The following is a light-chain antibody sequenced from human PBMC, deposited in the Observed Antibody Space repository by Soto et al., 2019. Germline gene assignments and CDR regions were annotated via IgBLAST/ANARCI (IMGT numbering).Light chain of an antibody. CDR1: QSVSSSY. CDR3: QQYGSSPALT. Sequence: EIVLTQSPGTLSLSPGERATLSCRASQSVSSSYLAWYQQKPGQAPRLLIYDASIRATGIPDRFSGSGSGTDFSLTISRLEPEDSAVYYCQQYGSSPALTFGGGTKVEIK. J-gene: IGKJ4*01. V-gene: IGKV3-20*01. CDR2: DAS.